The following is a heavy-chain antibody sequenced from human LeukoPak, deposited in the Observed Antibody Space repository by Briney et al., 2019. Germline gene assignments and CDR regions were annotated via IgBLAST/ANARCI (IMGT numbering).Heavy chain of an antibody. CDR1: GFTFSSST. CDR2: ISGSGNTT. J-gene: IGHJ5*02. V-gene: IGHV3-23*01. CDR3: AKFRTQYSSSSDWFDP. Sequence: GGSLRLSCAASGFTFSSSTMSWVRQAPGKGLEWVSVISGSGNTTYYADSVKGQFTISRDNSKNTLYLQMDSLRAKDTAVYYCAKFRTQYSSSSDWFDPWGQGTLVTVSS. D-gene: IGHD6-6*01.